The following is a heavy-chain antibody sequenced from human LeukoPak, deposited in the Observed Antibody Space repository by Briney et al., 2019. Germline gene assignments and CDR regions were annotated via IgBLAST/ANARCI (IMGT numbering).Heavy chain of an antibody. V-gene: IGHV1-18*01. CDR3: TRGKLGPMIRGKEY. D-gene: IGHD3-10*01. CDR1: GDILSSYG. Sequence: ASVKVSCKGSGDILSSYGISWLRQAPGHGLEWMGWISADKGKTNYAPKFQGRVTMTTDTSTSTTYMELRSLRFDDTAVYYCTRGKLGPMIRGKEYWGQGTLVTVSS. CDR2: ISADKGKT. J-gene: IGHJ4*02.